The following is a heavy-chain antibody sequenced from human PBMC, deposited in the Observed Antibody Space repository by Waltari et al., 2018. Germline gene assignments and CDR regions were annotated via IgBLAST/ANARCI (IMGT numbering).Heavy chain of an antibody. Sequence: EVQLLQSGTELQKPGSTVKISCQVSGYRFTDYYLHWVQQAPGKGPQWMGLVDPEDGETIYAERFQGRVTITADTSTETAFMELSSLTSDDTAVYYCVTALGDRSSASRPFDVWGLGTLITVSS. D-gene: IGHD3-10*01. V-gene: IGHV1-69-2*01. CDR3: VTALGDRSSASRPFDV. CDR1: GYRFTDYY. CDR2: VDPEDGET. J-gene: IGHJ3*01.